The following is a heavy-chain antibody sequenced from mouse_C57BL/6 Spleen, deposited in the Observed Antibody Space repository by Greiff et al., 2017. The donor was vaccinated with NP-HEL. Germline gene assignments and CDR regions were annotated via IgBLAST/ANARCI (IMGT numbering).Heavy chain of an antibody. CDR3: ARHEGDYYGSSPWFAY. Sequence: VKLMESGPGLVAPSQSLSITCTVSGFSLTSYGVHWVRQPPGKGLEWLVVIWSDGSTTYNSALKSRLSISKDNSKSQVFLKMNSLQTDDTAMYYCARHEGDYYGSSPWFAYWGQGTLVTVSA. J-gene: IGHJ3*01. D-gene: IGHD1-1*01. V-gene: IGHV2-6-1*01. CDR2: IWSDGST. CDR1: GFSLTSYG.